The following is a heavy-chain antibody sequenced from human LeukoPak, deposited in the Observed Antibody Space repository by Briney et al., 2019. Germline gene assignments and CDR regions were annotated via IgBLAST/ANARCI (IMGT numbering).Heavy chain of an antibody. Sequence: SQTLSLTCTVSGGSISSGDYYWSWIRQPPGKGLEWIGYIYYGGSTYYNPSLKSRVTISVDTSKNQFSLKLSSVTAADTAVYYCARDRYGDYSGNWFDPWGQGTLVTVSS. V-gene: IGHV4-30-4*08. D-gene: IGHD4-17*01. J-gene: IGHJ5*02. CDR1: GGSISSGDYY. CDR3: ARDRYGDYSGNWFDP. CDR2: IYYGGST.